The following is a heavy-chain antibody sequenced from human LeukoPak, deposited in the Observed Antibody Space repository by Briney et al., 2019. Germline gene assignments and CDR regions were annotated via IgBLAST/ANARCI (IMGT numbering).Heavy chain of an antibody. CDR3: ARGAPGSYCSGGSCPYFDY. D-gene: IGHD2-15*01. CDR1: GYTFTSYD. J-gene: IGHJ4*02. CDR2: VNPNSGHT. V-gene: IGHV1-8*01. Sequence: GASVKLSCKASGYTFTSYDVKWVRQATGQGLEWMGWVNPNSGHTGYAQKFQGRVTMTTNTSISTAYMELSSLRSEDTAVYCCARGAPGSYCSGGSCPYFDYWGQGTLVSVSS.